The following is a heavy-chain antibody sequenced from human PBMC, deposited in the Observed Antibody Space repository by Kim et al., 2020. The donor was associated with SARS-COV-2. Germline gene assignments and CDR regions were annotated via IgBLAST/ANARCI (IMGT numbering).Heavy chain of an antibody. D-gene: IGHD1-26*01. Sequence: ADSGNGRITIARDNAKNSLYLQMNSLRDEDTAVYYCARDFPGAFNWYFDLWGRGTLVTVSS. CDR3: ARDFPGAFNWYFDL. J-gene: IGHJ2*01. V-gene: IGHV3-48*02.